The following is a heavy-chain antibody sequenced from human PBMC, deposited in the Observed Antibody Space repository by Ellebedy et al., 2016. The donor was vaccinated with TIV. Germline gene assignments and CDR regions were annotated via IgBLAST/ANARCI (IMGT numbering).Heavy chain of an antibody. D-gene: IGHD2-21*02. CDR2: IYYSGSA. CDR1: GGSIGNSDYY. Sequence: MPGGSLRLSCTVSGGSIGNSDYYWNWIRQPPGKGLEWIGSIYYSGSAYYNPSLKSRVTLSADTSKNQFSLNLRTVTAADTAVYYCARTDPWQPIDDWGQGILVSVSS. J-gene: IGHJ4*02. CDR3: ARTDPWQPIDD. V-gene: IGHV4-39*01.